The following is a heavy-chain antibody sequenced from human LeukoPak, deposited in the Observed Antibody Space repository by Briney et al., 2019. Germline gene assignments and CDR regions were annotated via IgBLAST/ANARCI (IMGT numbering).Heavy chain of an antibody. Sequence: GGSLRLSCAASGFTFDDYAMHWVRQAPGKGLEWVSGISWNSGSIGYADSVKGRFTISRDNAKNSLYLQMNSLRAEDTAVYYCARGYSSSWSDAFDIWGQGTMVTVSS. D-gene: IGHD6-13*01. CDR3: ARGYSSSWSDAFDI. V-gene: IGHV3-9*01. CDR2: ISWNSGSI. J-gene: IGHJ3*02. CDR1: GFTFDDYA.